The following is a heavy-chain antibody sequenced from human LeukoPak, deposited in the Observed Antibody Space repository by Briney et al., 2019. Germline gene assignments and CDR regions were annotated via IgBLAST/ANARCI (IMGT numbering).Heavy chain of an antibody. J-gene: IGHJ4*02. D-gene: IGHD2-15*01. CDR3: ARETWWRFDY. CDR1: GFTFIKHY. Sequence: GGSLRLSCSASGFTFIKHYMSWVRQAPGKGLGCVAKIKPDGSEKYYMDSVEGRFTISRDNSKNALYLQLNSLRAEDTAVYYCARETWWRFDYWGQGSPVTVSS. V-gene: IGHV3-7*01. CDR2: IKPDGSEK.